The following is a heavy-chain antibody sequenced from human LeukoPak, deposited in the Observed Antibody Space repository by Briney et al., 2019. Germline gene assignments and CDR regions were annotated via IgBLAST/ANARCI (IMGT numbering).Heavy chain of an antibody. CDR3: AKVARSGYIYYYYYGMDV. CDR2: ISGSGGST. CDR1: GFTFSSYA. J-gene: IGHJ6*02. Sequence: GGSLRLSCAASGFTFSSYAMSWVRRAPGKGLEWVSAISGSGGSTYYADSVKGRFTISRDNSKNTLYLQMNSLRAEDTAVYYCAKVARSGYIYYYYYGMDVWGQGTTVTVSS. V-gene: IGHV3-23*01. D-gene: IGHD3-22*01.